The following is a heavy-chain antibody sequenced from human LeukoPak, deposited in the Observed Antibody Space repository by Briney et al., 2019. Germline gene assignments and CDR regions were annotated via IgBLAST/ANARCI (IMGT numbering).Heavy chain of an antibody. CDR1: GFSFSDYG. Sequence: GGSLRLSCAASGFSFSDYGMDGVRQAPGKGLEWVSFIRYDGTGQYYADSVKGRLTISRDNSKNMLYLQLKSVRPDDTAVYYCARANSNGFDIWGQGTMVTVSS. CDR2: IRYDGTGQ. V-gene: IGHV3-30*02. CDR3: ARANSNGFDI. J-gene: IGHJ3*02. D-gene: IGHD4-23*01.